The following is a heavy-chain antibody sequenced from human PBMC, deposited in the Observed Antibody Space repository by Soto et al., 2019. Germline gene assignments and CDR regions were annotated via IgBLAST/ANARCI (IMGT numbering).Heavy chain of an antibody. Sequence: PGGSLRLYCAASCLTFHSYRTYCVRQAQGKALQWVAVISDDGSNRYYADSVKGRFTISRDNSKNTLYLQMNSLRAEDTAVYYCALLKRATVVTLDNRGKGTLVTGYS. D-gene: IGHD4-17*01. CDR2: ISDDGSNR. V-gene: IGHV3-30*03. CDR3: ALLKRATVVTLDN. CDR1: CLTFHSYR. J-gene: IGHJ4*02.